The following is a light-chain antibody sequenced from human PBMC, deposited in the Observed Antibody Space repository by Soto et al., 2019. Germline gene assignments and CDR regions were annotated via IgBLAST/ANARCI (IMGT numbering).Light chain of an antibody. V-gene: IGKV1-33*01. CDR3: HRYQNLPFT. CDR1: QDISNY. Sequence: DIQMTQSPSSLSASVGDRVTITCQASQDISNYLNWYQQKPGKAPKLLIYDVSNLQTEVPSRFSGSGSGTEFTLTISRLQPEDIATYYCHRYQNLPFTFGPGTKVEIK. J-gene: IGKJ3*01. CDR2: DVS.